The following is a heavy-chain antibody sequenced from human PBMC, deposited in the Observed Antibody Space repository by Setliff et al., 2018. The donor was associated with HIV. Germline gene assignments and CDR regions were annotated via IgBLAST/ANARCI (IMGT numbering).Heavy chain of an antibody. Sequence: GASVKVSCKTSGYTFTGYYMHWVRQAPGQGLEWMGWINPKSGGTKYAQKFQARVTMTRDTSISTAYMELSRLRSDDTAAYYCARGASSYDYGDYRVLVYWGQGSLVTVSS. CDR3: ARGASSYDYGDYRVLVY. V-gene: IGHV1-2*02. J-gene: IGHJ4*02. CDR1: GYTFTGYY. D-gene: IGHD4-17*01. CDR2: INPKSGGT.